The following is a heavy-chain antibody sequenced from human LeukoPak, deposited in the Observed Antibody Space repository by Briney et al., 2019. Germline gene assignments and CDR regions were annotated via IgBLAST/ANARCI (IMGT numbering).Heavy chain of an antibody. CDR1: GFSFSRYA. J-gene: IGHJ4*02. CDR3: ARDTDF. V-gene: IGHV3-21*05. Sequence: GGSLRLSCAASGFSFSRYAMNWVRQAPGKGLEWVSYVNAESIDILYADSVRGRFTTSRDNAKNSLYLQMNSLRAEDRGVYYCARDTDFWGQGTLVTVSS. CDR2: VNAESIDI.